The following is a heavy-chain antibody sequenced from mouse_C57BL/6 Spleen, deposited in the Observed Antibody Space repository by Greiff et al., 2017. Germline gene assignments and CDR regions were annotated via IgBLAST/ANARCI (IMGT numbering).Heavy chain of an antibody. V-gene: IGHV2-2*02. J-gene: IGHJ4*01. CDR1: GFSLTSYG. Sequence: VQRVESGPGLVQPSQSLSITCTVSGFSLTSYGVHWVRQSPGKGLEWLGGIWSGGSTDYNAAFISRRSIRKDNSKSQVFLMMSSLQANDTAIYYCARDAMDYWGQGTSVTVSS. CDR2: IWSGGST. CDR3: ARDAMDY.